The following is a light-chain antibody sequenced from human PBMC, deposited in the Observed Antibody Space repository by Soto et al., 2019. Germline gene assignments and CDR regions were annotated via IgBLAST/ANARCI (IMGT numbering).Light chain of an antibody. CDR3: QQYNSYPT. CDR2: DAS. J-gene: IGKJ1*01. CDR1: QSISSW. Sequence: DLHVTQSPSTLSASVGDRVTITCRASQSISSWLAWYQQKPGKAPKLLIYDASSLESGVPSRFSGSGSGTEFTLTISSLQPDDFATYYCQQYNSYPTFGQGTKVDIK. V-gene: IGKV1-5*01.